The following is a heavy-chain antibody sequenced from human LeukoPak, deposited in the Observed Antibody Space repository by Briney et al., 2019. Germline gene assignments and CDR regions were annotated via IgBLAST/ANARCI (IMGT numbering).Heavy chain of an antibody. CDR3: ARRGYYGSGSYYKSGYYYYMDV. V-gene: IGHV4-59*12. Sequence: SETLSLTCTVSGGSMSDLYWTWIRQPPGKELELIGYIYYSGRSYYNPSLRSRVTMSVDTSKNQFSLKLSSVTAADTAVYYCARRGYYGSGSYYKSGYYYYMDVWGKGTTVTISS. CDR2: IYYSGRS. J-gene: IGHJ6*03. CDR1: GGSMSDLY. D-gene: IGHD3-10*01.